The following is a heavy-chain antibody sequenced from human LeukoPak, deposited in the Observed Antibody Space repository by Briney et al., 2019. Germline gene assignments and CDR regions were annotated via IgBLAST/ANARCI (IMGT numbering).Heavy chain of an antibody. J-gene: IGHJ4*02. D-gene: IGHD1-26*01. CDR1: GGSISSSSYY. Sequence: SETLSLTCTVSGGSISSSSYYWSWIRQPPGKGLEWIGYIQYSGSTNYNPSLKSRVTISVDTSKNQFSLKLGSVTAADTAVYYCARAAVVGAPYFDYWGQGTLVTVSS. CDR2: IQYSGST. CDR3: ARAAVVGAPYFDY. V-gene: IGHV4-61*05.